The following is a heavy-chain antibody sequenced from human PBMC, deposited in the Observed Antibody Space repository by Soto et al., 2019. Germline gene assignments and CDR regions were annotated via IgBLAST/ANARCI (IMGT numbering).Heavy chain of an antibody. J-gene: IGHJ4*02. D-gene: IGHD5-12*01. CDR3: PRRVATIHYFDY. Sequence: QVQLQESGPGLVKPSQTLSLTCTVSGGSISSGGYYWSWIRQHPGKGLEWIGYIYYSGSTYYNPSLKSRVTISVDTSKNQFSLNLSSVTAADTAVYYCPRRVATIHYFDYWGQGTLVTVSS. V-gene: IGHV4-31*03. CDR1: GGSISSGGYY. CDR2: IYYSGST.